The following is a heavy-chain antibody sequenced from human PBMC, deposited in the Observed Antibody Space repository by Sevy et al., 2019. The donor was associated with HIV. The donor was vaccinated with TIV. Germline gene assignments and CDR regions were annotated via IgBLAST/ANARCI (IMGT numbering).Heavy chain of an antibody. CDR2: INTYDGNT. J-gene: IGHJ4*02. D-gene: IGHD6-13*01. CDR1: GYTFSSYG. Sequence: ASVKVSCKASGYTFSSYGISWVRQAPGQGLEWMEWINTYDGNTKYAQKVQGRVALTTDTSTGTAYMEVGSLRSDDTAVYYCAKGAHPQRSNSWYDYWGQGTLVTVSS. V-gene: IGHV1-18*01. CDR3: AKGAHPQRSNSWYDY.